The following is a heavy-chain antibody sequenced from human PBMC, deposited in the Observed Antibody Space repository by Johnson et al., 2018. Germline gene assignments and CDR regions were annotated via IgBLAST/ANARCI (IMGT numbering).Heavy chain of an antibody. Sequence: VQLVQSGGGLVQPGGSLRLSCAASGFTFSIYAMSWVRQTAERGLEWVGRIKSKTDGGTTDYAAPVKGRFTISRADSKNTLYLQMNSLKTEDTAVYYCTTAGLTGGIFQHWGQGTLGTVSS. CDR3: TTAGLTGGIFQH. D-gene: IGHD3-9*01. V-gene: IGHV3-15*01. J-gene: IGHJ1*01. CDR2: IKSKTDGGTT. CDR1: GFTFSIYA.